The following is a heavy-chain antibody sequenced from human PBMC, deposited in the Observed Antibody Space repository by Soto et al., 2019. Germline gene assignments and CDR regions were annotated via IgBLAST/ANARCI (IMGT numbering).Heavy chain of an antibody. CDR3: ARGIFGSGTANDY. D-gene: IGHD3-10*01. CDR1: GFTFSGSW. J-gene: IGHJ4*02. CDR2: INGDGSVT. Sequence: EVQLVESGGGLVQPGGSLRLSCAASGFTFSGSWMHWVRQAPGKGLVWVSRINGDGSVTSYADFVKGRFTISRDDAKNTLFPQMNGLRAEDTAVYYCARGIFGSGTANDYWGQGTLVTVSS. V-gene: IGHV3-74*01.